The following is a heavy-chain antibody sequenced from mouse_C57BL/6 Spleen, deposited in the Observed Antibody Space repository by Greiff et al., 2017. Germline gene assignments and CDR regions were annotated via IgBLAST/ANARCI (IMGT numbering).Heavy chain of an antibody. D-gene: IGHD2-4*01. CDR2: IDPSDSET. CDR1: GYTFTSYW. V-gene: IGHV1-52*01. Sequence: QVQLQQPGAELVRPGSSVKLSCKASGYTFTSYWMHWVKQRPIQGLEWIGNIDPSDSETHYNQKFKDKATLTVDKSSSTAYMQLSSLTSEDSAVYYCARYGDYDVEYFDVWGTGTTVTVSS. J-gene: IGHJ1*03. CDR3: ARYGDYDVEYFDV.